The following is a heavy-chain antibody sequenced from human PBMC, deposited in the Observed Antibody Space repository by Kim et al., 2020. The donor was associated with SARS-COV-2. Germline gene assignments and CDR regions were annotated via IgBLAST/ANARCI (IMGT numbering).Heavy chain of an antibody. V-gene: IGHV1-18*01. D-gene: IGHD3-22*01. CDR2: ISAYNGNT. CDR1: GYTFTSYG. Sequence: ASVKVSCKASGYTFTSYGISWVRQAPGQGLEWMGWISAYNGNTNYAQKLQGRVTMTTDTSTSTAYMELRSLRSDDTAVYYCARPIYYYDSSGWEAPFDYWGQGTLVTVSS. CDR3: ARPIYYYDSSGWEAPFDY. J-gene: IGHJ4*02.